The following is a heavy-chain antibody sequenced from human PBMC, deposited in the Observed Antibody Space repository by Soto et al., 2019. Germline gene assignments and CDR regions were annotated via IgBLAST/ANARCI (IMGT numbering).Heavy chain of an antibody. CDR1: GFTVSSNY. Sequence: GGSLRLSCAASGFTVSSNYMSWVRQAPGKGLEWVSVIYSGGSTYYADSVKGRFTISRDNSKNTLYLQMNSLRAEDTAVYYCARDQRVRGVIVSNYYYGMDVWGQGTTVTVSS. D-gene: IGHD3-10*01. J-gene: IGHJ6*02. CDR2: IYSGGST. CDR3: ARDQRVRGVIVSNYYYGMDV. V-gene: IGHV3-53*01.